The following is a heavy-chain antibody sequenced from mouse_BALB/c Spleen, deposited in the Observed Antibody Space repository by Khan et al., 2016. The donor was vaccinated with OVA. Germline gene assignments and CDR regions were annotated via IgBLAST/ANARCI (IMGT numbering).Heavy chain of an antibody. CDR1: GYTFTNYW. J-gene: IGHJ2*01. V-gene: IGHV1-69*02. D-gene: IGHD2-13*01. Sequence: QVQLQQSGAELVRPGASVKLSCKASGYTFTNYWINWMKQRPRQGLEWIGNIYPSDNYTNYNQQFRDKATLTVDKSSSTAYMQLSSPTSEDSAVYYCTRGDPGNFDYWGQGTTLTVSS. CDR2: IYPSDNYT. CDR3: TRGDPGNFDY.